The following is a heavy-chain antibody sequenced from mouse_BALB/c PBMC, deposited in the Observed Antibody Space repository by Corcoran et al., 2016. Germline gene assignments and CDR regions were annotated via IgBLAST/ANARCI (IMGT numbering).Heavy chain of an antibody. CDR3: ARPPTMITTAWFAY. J-gene: IGHJ3*01. D-gene: IGHD2-4*01. CDR2: INPYNDGT. V-gene: IGHV1S136*01. Sequence: EVQLQQSGPELVKPGASVKMSCKASGYTFTSYVMHWVKQKPGQGLEWIGYINPYNDGTKYNEKFKGKATLTSDKSSSTAYMELSSLTSEDSAVYYCARPPTMITTAWFAYWGQGTLVTVSA. CDR1: GYTFTSYV.